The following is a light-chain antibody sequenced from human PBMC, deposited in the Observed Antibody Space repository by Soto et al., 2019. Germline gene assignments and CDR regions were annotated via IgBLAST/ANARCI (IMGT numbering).Light chain of an antibody. CDR2: AAS. Sequence: DIQMTQSPSSVSASVGDRVTITCRASQGISSWLAWYQQKPGKAPKLLIYAASSLQSGVPSRFSGSGSGTDFTLTISGLQPEDAGIYYCQNYKSLSRRFGRAFGQGTKVEIK. V-gene: IGKV1-12*01. J-gene: IGKJ1*01. CDR3: QNYKSLSRRFGRA. CDR1: QGISSW.